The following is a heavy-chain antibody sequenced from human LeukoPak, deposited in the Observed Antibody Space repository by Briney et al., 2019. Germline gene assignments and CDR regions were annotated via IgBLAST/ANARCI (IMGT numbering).Heavy chain of an antibody. D-gene: IGHD3-22*01. CDR2: IWYDGSNK. Sequence: PGGSLRLSCAASGFTFSSYAMHWVRQAPGKGLEWVAVIWYDGSNKYYADSVKGRFTISRDNSKNTLYLQMNSLRAEDTAVYYCARDSSGYEDLDYWGQGTLVTVSS. CDR1: GFTFSSYA. V-gene: IGHV3-33*08. J-gene: IGHJ4*02. CDR3: ARDSSGYEDLDY.